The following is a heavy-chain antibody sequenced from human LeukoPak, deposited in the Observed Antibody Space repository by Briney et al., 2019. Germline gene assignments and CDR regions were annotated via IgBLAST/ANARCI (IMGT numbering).Heavy chain of an antibody. Sequence: ASVKVSCKASGYTFTGYYMHWVRQAPGQGLEWMGGIIPIFGTANYAQKFQGRVTITADESTSTAYMELSSLRSEDTAVYYCARIHYYGSGSYYNQAFDYWGQGTLVTVSS. V-gene: IGHV1-69*13. J-gene: IGHJ4*02. CDR1: GYTFTGYY. CDR2: IIPIFGTA. CDR3: ARIHYYGSGSYYNQAFDY. D-gene: IGHD3-10*01.